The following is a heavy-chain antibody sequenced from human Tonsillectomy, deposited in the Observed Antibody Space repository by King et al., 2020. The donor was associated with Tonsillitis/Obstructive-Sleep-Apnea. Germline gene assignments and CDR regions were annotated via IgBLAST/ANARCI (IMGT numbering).Heavy chain of an antibody. CDR2: ISYDGNKK. V-gene: IGHV3-30*03. Sequence: VQLVESGGGVVQPGRSLRLSCAASGFTFSRYRMHWVRQAPGKGLEWVTIISYDGNKKYYADSVKGRFTISRDKSKNTLYLQMNSLRAEDTAVYSCARDMKFDYWGQGTLVTVSS. D-gene: IGHD3-16*01. J-gene: IGHJ4*02. CDR3: ARDMKFDY. CDR1: GFTFSRYR.